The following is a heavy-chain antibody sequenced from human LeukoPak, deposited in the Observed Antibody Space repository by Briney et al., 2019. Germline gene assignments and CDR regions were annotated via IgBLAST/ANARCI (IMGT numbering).Heavy chain of an antibody. D-gene: IGHD3-22*01. CDR3: ARGPALHYYDSSGYYHWFDP. V-gene: IGHV4-34*01. J-gene: IGHJ5*02. CDR2: INHSGST. CDR1: GGSFSGYY. Sequence: SETLSLNCAVYGGSFSGYYWSWIRQPPGKGLEWIGEINHSGSTNYNPSLKSRVTISVDTSKNQFSLKLSSVTAADTAVYYCARGPALHYYDSSGYYHWFDPWGQGTLVTVSS.